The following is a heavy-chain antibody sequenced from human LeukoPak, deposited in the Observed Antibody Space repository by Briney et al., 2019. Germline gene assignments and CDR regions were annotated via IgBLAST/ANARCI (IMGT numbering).Heavy chain of an antibody. CDR2: IVVGSGNT. CDR1: GFTFTSSA. D-gene: IGHD3-22*01. V-gene: IGHV1-58*01. J-gene: IGHJ4*02. CDR3: AASPDYYDSSGYSYYFDY. Sequence: SVKVSCKASGFTFTSSAVQWVRQARGQRLEWVGWIVVGSGNTNYAQKFQERVTITRDMSTSTAYMELSSPRSEDTAVYYCAASPDYYDSSGYSYYFDYWGQGTLVTVSS.